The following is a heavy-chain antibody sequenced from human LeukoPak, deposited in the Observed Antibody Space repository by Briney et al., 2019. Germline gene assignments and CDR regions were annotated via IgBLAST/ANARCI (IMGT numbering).Heavy chain of an antibody. CDR1: GFTVRSNY. V-gene: IGHV3-53*04. J-gene: IGHJ4*02. CDR3: ARGVGGSGYYYFDY. D-gene: IGHD3-22*01. CDR2: IYSGGST. Sequence: PGGSLRLSCAASGFTVRSNYMSWVRQAPGKGLEWVSVIYSGGSTYYADSVKGRFTISRHNSKNTLYLQMNSLRAEDTAVYYCARGVGGSGYYYFDYWGQGTLVTVSS.